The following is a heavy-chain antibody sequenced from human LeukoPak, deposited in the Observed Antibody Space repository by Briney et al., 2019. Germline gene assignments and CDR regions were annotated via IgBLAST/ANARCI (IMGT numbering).Heavy chain of an antibody. Sequence: SETLSLTCTVSGGSISSDGYYWGWIRQPPGKGLEWIGSIYHSGSTYYNPSLKSRVTISVDTSKNQFSLKLSSVTAADTAVYYCARVNLRASFFDYWGQGTLVTVSS. CDR2: IYHSGST. CDR3: ARVNLRASFFDY. D-gene: IGHD1-1*01. CDR1: GGSISSDGYY. J-gene: IGHJ4*02. V-gene: IGHV4-39*07.